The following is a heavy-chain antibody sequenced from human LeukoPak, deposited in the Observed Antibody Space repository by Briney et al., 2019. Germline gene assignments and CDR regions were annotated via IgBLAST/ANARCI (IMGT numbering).Heavy chain of an antibody. CDR1: GFTFSSYA. J-gene: IGHJ4*02. CDR2: ISYDGSNK. Sequence: PGGSLRLSCAASGFTFSSYAMHWVRQAPGKGLEWVAVISYDGSNKYYAVSVKGRFTISRDNSKNTLYLQMNSLRAEDTAVYYCARDLSYSSSSGVFDYWGQGTLVTVSS. D-gene: IGHD6-6*01. CDR3: ARDLSYSSSSGVFDY. V-gene: IGHV3-30*04.